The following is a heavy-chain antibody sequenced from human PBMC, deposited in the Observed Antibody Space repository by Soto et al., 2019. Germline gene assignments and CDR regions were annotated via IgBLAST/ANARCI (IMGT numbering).Heavy chain of an antibody. Sequence: QVQLVESGGGVVQPGRSLRLSCAASGFTFSSYGMHWVRQAAGKGLEWVAVIWYDGSNKYYADSVKGRFTISRDNSKNTLYLQMNSLRAEDTAVYYCARTHHLGGRRYDAFDIWAKGQWSPSLQ. CDR1: GFTFSSYG. V-gene: IGHV3-33*01. CDR3: ARTHHLGGRRYDAFDI. J-gene: IGHJ3*02. D-gene: IGHD3-16*01. CDR2: IWYDGSNK.